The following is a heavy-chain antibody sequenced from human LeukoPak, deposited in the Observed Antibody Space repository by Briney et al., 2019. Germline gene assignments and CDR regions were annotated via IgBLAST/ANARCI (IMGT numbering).Heavy chain of an antibody. J-gene: IGHJ6*03. V-gene: IGHV3-64*01. CDR1: GFTFINHA. CDR3: ARAGVVRYVAWLINYYMDV. D-gene: IGHD3-9*01. Sequence: GGSLRLSCAASGFTFINHAMQWVRQAPGKGLEYVSAISGNGGSTYYANSVKGRFTISRDNSKNTVYLQMCSLRPEDMAVYYCARAGVVRYVAWLINYYMDVWGKGTTVTVSS. CDR2: ISGNGGST.